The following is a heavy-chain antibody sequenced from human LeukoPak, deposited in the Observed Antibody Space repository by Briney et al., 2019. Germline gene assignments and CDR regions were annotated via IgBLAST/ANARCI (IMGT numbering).Heavy chain of an antibody. Sequence: GGSLRLSCAASGFTVSSNYMSWVRQAPGKGLEWVSVIHSGGSTYYSDSVKGRFTISRDNSKNTLYLQMNSLRAEDTAVYYCARDWAKRDWGQGTLVTVSS. CDR2: IHSGGST. D-gene: IGHD5-24*01. CDR3: ARDWAKRD. CDR1: GFTVSSNY. V-gene: IGHV3-53*01. J-gene: IGHJ4*02.